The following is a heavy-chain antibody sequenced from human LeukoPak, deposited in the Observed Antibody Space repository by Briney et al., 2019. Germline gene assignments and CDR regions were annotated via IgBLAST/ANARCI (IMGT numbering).Heavy chain of an antibody. D-gene: IGHD6-13*01. CDR2: IYRGGNT. CDR1: GFTFSSYW. V-gene: IGHV3-66*01. Sequence: GGSLRLSCAASGFTFSSYWMHWVRQAPGKGLVWVSVIYRGGNTYYADSVKGRFTISRDNSRDTLYLQMNSLRAEDTAVYYCAGSSTWQLFDYWGQGTVVTVSS. CDR3: AGSSTWQLFDY. J-gene: IGHJ4*02.